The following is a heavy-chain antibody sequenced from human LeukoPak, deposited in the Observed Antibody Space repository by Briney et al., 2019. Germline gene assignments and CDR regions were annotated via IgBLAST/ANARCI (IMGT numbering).Heavy chain of an antibody. CDR2: IRSKAYGGTT. J-gene: IGHJ4*02. Sequence: GGSLRLSCTASGFTFGDYAMSWDRQAPGKGLEWVGFIRSKAYGGTTEYAASVKGRFTISRDDSKSIAYLQMNSLKTEDTAVYYCTRGGGLDYWGQGTLVTVSS. CDR3: TRGGGLDY. V-gene: IGHV3-49*04. D-gene: IGHD2-15*01. CDR1: GFTFGDYA.